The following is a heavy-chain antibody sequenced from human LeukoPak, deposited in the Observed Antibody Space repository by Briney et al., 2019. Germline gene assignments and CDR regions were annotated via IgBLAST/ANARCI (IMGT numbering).Heavy chain of an antibody. CDR1: GYTLTYYD. Sequence: ASVKVSCKASGYTLTYYDINWVRQATGQGLEWMGWMNPNSGETGYAQKLQGRATMTRNTSISTVYMELSSLRSEDTAVYYCARVRGSYYHYGMDVWGQGTTVTVSS. CDR2: MNPNSGET. V-gene: IGHV1-8*01. D-gene: IGHD1-26*01. J-gene: IGHJ6*02. CDR3: ARVRGSYYHYGMDV.